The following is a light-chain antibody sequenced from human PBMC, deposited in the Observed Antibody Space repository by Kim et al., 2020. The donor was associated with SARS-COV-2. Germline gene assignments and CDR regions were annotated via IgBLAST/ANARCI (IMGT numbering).Light chain of an antibody. Sequence: PGARATISCRASPRLSSNHFAWYQPKPGQGPRRLIYGASTRATGLPDRFSVSGSGAAFTLTITRLGPGGSAFYPCQQYGSCRLITFGQGAR. V-gene: IGKV3-20*01. CDR1: PRLSSNH. CDR3: QQYGSCRLIT. CDR2: GAS. J-gene: IGKJ5*01.